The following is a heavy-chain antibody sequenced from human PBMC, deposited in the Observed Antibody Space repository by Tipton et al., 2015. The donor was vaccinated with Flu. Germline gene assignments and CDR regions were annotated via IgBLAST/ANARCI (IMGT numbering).Heavy chain of an antibody. D-gene: IGHD4-11*01. CDR2: INHSGST. Sequence: TLSLTCAVYGGSFSGYYWSWIRQPPGKGLEWIGEINHSGSTNYNPSLKSRVTISINTSKNQFSLKVFSVTAADTAVYYCARRDYSNYVSEPKNWFDPWGQGTLVTVSS. V-gene: IGHV4-34*01. CDR3: ARRDYSNYVSEPKNWFDP. J-gene: IGHJ5*02. CDR1: GGSFSGYY.